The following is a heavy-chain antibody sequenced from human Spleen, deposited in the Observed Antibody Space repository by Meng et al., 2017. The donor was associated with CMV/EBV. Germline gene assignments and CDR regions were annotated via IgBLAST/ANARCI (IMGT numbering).Heavy chain of an antibody. CDR1: GFTFSSYS. V-gene: IGHV3-48*04. CDR2: ISSSSSTI. D-gene: IGHD2-2*01. CDR3: ARVINIPAATGKYFDL. J-gene: IGHJ2*01. Sequence: GESLKISCAASGFTFSSYSMNWVRQAPGKGLEWVSYISSSSSTIYYADSVKGRFTISRDNAKNSLYLHMNSLRTGDTAVFYCARVINIPAATGKYFDLWGRGTLVTVSS.